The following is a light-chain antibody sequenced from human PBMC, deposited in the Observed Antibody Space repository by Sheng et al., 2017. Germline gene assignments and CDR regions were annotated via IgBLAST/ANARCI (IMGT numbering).Light chain of an antibody. V-gene: IGKV3-11*01. CDR2: DAS. J-gene: IGKJ2*01. CDR3: QQYNNWPPYT. CDR1: QNVDSL. Sequence: EIVLTQSPDTLSLSPGERVTLSCRASQNVDSLLAWYQQKPGQAPRLVIYDASNRATGIPARFSGSGSGTDFTLTISSLEPEDFAVYYCQQYNNWPPYTFGQGTKLEI.